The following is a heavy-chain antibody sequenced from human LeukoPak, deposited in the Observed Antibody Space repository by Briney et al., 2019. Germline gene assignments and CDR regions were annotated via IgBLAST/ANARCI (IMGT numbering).Heavy chain of an antibody. D-gene: IGHD1-26*01. J-gene: IGHJ4*02. CDR1: GYTFTSYG. Sequence: ASVKVSCKASGYTFTSYGISWVRQAPGQGLEWMGWISAYNGNTNYAQKLQGRVTMTTDTSTSTAYMELRSLRSDDTAVYYCARDPGVVGAADFDYWGQGTLVTVSS. CDR3: ARDPGVVGAADFDY. V-gene: IGHV1-18*01. CDR2: ISAYNGNT.